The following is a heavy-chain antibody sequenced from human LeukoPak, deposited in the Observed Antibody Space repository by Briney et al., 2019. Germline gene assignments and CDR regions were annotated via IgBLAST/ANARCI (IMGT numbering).Heavy chain of an antibody. D-gene: IGHD3-22*01. J-gene: IGHJ4*02. CDR1: GFTFSSYG. CDR3: AREGAYYYDSSGYYNDY. V-gene: IGHV3-33*01. CDR2: IWYDGSNK. Sequence: PGGSLRLSCAASGFTFSSYGMHWVRQAPGKGLEWVAVIWYDGSNKYYADSVKGRFTISRDNSKNTLCLQMNSLRAEDTAVYYCAREGAYYYDSSGYYNDYWGQGTLVTVSS.